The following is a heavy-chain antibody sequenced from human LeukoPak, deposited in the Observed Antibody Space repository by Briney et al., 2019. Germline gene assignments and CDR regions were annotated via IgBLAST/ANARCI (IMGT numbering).Heavy chain of an antibody. CDR1: GGSISSSSYY. V-gene: IGHV4-39*07. D-gene: IGHD3-9*01. Sequence: SESLSLTCTVSGGSISSSSYYWGWIRQPPGKGLEWIGSIYYSGSTYYNPSLKSRVTISVDTSKNQFSLKLSSVTAADTAVYYCARGPGVLVAYYFDYWGQGTLVTVSS. J-gene: IGHJ4*02. CDR2: IYYSGST. CDR3: ARGPGVLVAYYFDY.